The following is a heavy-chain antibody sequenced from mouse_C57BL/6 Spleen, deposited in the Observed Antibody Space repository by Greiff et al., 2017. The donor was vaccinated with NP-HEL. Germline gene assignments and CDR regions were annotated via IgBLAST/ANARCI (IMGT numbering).Heavy chain of an antibody. CDR3: ARHGSSPYYFDY. CDR2: IYPGSGNT. V-gene: IGHV1-76*01. Sequence: VQLQQSGAELVRPGASVKLSCKASGYTFTDYYINWVKQRPGQGLEWIARIYPGSGNTYYNEKFKGKATLTAEKSSSTAYMQLSSLTSEDSAVYFCARHGSSPYYFDYWGQGTTRTVSS. J-gene: IGHJ2*01. D-gene: IGHD1-1*01. CDR1: GYTFTDYY.